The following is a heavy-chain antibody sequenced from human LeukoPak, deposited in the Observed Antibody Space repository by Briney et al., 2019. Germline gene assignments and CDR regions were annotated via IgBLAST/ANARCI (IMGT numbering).Heavy chain of an antibody. V-gene: IGHV5-51*01. D-gene: IGHD3-10*01. J-gene: IGHJ4*02. CDR3: ARRPLLWFGDPYYFDY. CDR1: GYSFTSYW. Sequence: GASLKISCKGSGYSFTSYWIGWVRQMPGKGLEWMGIIYPGDSDTRYSPSFQGQVTISADKSISTAYLQWSSLKASDTAMYYCARRPLLWFGDPYYFDYWGQGTLVTVSS. CDR2: IYPGDSDT.